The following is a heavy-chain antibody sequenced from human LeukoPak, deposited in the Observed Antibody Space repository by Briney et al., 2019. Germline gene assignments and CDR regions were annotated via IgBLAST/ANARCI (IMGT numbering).Heavy chain of an antibody. CDR2: IYHTGTT. Sequence: SETLSLSCTVSGGSISSGDYYWSWIRQHPVKGLEWIRNIYHTGTTYYNPSLKSRVIMSVDTSKNQFSLRLSSVSAADTAVYYCARTEGAGLNSWYFDLWGRGTLVTVSS. J-gene: IGHJ2*01. D-gene: IGHD1-26*01. V-gene: IGHV4-31*03. CDR3: ARTEGAGLNSWYFDL. CDR1: GGSISSGDYY.